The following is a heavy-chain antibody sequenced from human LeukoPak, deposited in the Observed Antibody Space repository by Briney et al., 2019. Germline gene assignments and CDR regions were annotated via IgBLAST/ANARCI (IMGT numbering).Heavy chain of an antibody. V-gene: IGHV3-49*04. Sequence: GGSLRLSCTASGFTFGDYAMSWVRQAPGKGLEWVGFIRSKAYGGTTEYAASVKGRFTISRDDSKSIAYLQMNSLKTEDTAVYYCTRDLVGYYYDSSGYLGGAFDIWGQGIMVTVSS. CDR3: TRDLVGYYYDSSGYLGGAFDI. J-gene: IGHJ3*02. CDR1: GFTFGDYA. CDR2: IRSKAYGGTT. D-gene: IGHD3-22*01.